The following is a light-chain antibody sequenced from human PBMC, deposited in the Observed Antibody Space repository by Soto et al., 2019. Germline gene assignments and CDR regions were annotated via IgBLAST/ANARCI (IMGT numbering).Light chain of an antibody. J-gene: IGLJ1*01. CDR2: EVI. V-gene: IGLV2-14*01. CDR1: SSDVGAYDY. CDR3: TSYTSSSTYV. Sequence: SALTQPASVSGSPGQSITISCTGTSSDVGAYDYVSWYQQHPGKVPKFMIYEVINRPSGVSHRFSGSKSGNTASLTISGLQADDEADYYCTSYTSSSTYVFGSGTKVTVL.